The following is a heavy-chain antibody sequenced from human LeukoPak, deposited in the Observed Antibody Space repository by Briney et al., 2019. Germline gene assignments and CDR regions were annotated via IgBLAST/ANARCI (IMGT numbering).Heavy chain of an antibody. D-gene: IGHD3-22*01. Sequence: PGGSLRLSCAASGFTFSSYAMSWVRQAPGKGLEWVSAITASGGSTYYADSVKGRFTISRDNSKNTLYLQMNSLRAEDTAVYYCASHPGTIIVAVPLDYWGQGTLVTVSS. J-gene: IGHJ4*02. V-gene: IGHV3-23*01. CDR1: GFTFSSYA. CDR3: ASHPGTIIVAVPLDY. CDR2: ITASGGST.